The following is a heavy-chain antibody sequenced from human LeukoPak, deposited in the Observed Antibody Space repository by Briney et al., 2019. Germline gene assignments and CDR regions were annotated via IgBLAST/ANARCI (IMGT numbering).Heavy chain of an antibody. CDR3: ARDRALWSGYYFDY. V-gene: IGHV3-20*04. D-gene: IGHD3-3*01. J-gene: IGHJ4*02. CDR2: INWNGGST. CDR1: GFTFDDYG. Sequence: PGGSLRLSCAASGFTFDDYGMSWVRQAPGKGLEWVSGINWNGGSTGYADSVKGRLTISRDNAKHSLYLLMNSRRAEDTALYYCARDRALWSGYYFDYWGQGTLVTVSS.